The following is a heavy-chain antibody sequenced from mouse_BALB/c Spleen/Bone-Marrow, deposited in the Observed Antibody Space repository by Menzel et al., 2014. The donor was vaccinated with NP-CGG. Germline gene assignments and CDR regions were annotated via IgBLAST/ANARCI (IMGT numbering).Heavy chain of an antibody. CDR2: INPDSSTI. V-gene: IGHV4-1*02. Sequence: EVMLVESGGGLVQPGGSLKLSCAASGFDFSGYWMSWVRQAPGKGLEWIGEINPDSSTINYTPSLRDKFIISRDNAENTLYLQMSKVRSEDTVLYYCARRCGNYLWYAMDYWGQGTSVTVSS. J-gene: IGHJ4*01. D-gene: IGHD2-1*01. CDR1: GFDFSGYW. CDR3: ARRCGNYLWYAMDY.